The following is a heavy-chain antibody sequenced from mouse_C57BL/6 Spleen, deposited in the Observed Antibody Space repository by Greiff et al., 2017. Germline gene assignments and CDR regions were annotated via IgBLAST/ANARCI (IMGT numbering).Heavy chain of an antibody. V-gene: IGHV6-3*01. Sequence: EVQVEESGGGLVQPGGSMKLSCVASGFTFSNYWMNWVRQSPEKGLEWVAQIRLKSDNYATHYAESVKGRFTITSDDYKSSVYLQMHNLRAEDTGIYYCTASPYGSSSNWYFDVWGTGTTVTVSS. CDR3: TASPYGSSSNWYFDV. CDR1: GFTFSNYW. CDR2: IRLKSDNYAT. D-gene: IGHD1-1*01. J-gene: IGHJ1*03.